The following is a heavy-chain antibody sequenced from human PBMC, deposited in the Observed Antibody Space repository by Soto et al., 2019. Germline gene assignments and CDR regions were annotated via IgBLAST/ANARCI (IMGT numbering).Heavy chain of an antibody. D-gene: IGHD6-6*01. CDR3: ATDARSSAYSSSSLV. V-gene: IGHV3-21*01. J-gene: IGHJ4*02. CDR1: GFTFSSYS. CDR2: ISSSSSYI. Sequence: GRSLGLSCAASGFTFSSYSMNWVRQAPGKGLEWVSSISSSSSYIYYADSVKGRFTISRDNAKNSLYLQMNSLRAEDTAVYYWATDARSSAYSSSSLVWGQGSVVTVSS.